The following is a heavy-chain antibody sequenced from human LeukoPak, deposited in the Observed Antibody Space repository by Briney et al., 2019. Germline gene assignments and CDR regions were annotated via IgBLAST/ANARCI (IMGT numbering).Heavy chain of an antibody. J-gene: IGHJ6*03. CDR2: IYPGDSDT. D-gene: IGHD6-13*01. CDR1: GYSFTNYG. Sequence: GESLKISCKGSGYSFTNYGIAWVRQMPGKGLEWMGIIYPGDSDTRYSPSFQGQVTMSADKSISTAYLQWSSLKASDTAMYYCARLYTSSWYPVGYYYYYYMDVWGKGTTVTVSS. CDR3: ARLYTSSWYPVGYYYYYYMDV. V-gene: IGHV5-51*01.